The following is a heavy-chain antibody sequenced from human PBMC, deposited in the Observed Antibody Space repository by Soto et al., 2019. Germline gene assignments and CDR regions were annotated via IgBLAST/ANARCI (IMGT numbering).Heavy chain of an antibody. Sequence: EVQLVESGGGLVQPGGSLRLSCEASGFTLSLYSMNWVRQAPGKSLEWVSYISSGSDTIYYADSVKGRFTISXXXXKXXXXXQMNSLGDGDTAIYYCARHVDTSMVNRWFDPWGQGALVSVSS. CDR2: ISSGSDTI. CDR1: GFTLSLYS. D-gene: IGHD5-18*01. V-gene: IGHV3-48*02. CDR3: ARHVDTSMVNRWFDP. J-gene: IGHJ5*02.